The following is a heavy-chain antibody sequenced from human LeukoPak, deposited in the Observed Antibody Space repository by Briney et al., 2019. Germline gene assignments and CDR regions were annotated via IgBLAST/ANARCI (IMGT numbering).Heavy chain of an antibody. J-gene: IGHJ6*03. CDR1: GGSISSYY. CDR2: IYYSGST. Sequence: PSETLSLTCTVSGGSISSYYWSWIRQPPGEGLEWIGYIYYSGSTNYNPSLKSRVTISVDTSKNQFSLKLSSVTAADTAVYYCARCSPNTIFGVVNTYYYYMDVWGKGTTVTVSS. CDR3: ARCSPNTIFGVVNTYYYYMDV. V-gene: IGHV4-59*01. D-gene: IGHD3-3*01.